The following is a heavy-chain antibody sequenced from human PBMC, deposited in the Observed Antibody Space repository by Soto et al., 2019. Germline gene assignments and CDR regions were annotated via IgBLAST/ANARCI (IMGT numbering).Heavy chain of an antibody. Sequence: EVQLVESGGGWYQPARSLRPSWPASGFTFEDYARHGFRQVQGKGLEWVSGISWNSGSIGYADFVKGRFTISRDNAKNSLYLQMNSLRAEDTALYYCAKAVGSYGNFDYWGQGTLVTVSS. CDR3: AKAVGSYGNFDY. D-gene: IGHD5-18*01. CDR1: GFTFEDYA. J-gene: IGHJ4*02. V-gene: IGHV3-9*01. CDR2: ISWNSGSI.